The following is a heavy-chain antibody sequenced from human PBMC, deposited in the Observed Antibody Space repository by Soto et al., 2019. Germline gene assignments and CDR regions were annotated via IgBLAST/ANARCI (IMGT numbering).Heavy chain of an antibody. J-gene: IGHJ4*02. Sequence: ASETLSLTCTVSGGSISSYYWSWIRQPPGKGLEWIGYIYYSGSTNYNPSLKSRVTISVDTSKNQFSLKLSSVTAADTAVYYCARNLAYCGGDCSYYFDYWGQGTLVTVSS. D-gene: IGHD2-21*02. CDR1: GGSISSYY. V-gene: IGHV4-59*01. CDR3: ARNLAYCGGDCSYYFDY. CDR2: IYYSGST.